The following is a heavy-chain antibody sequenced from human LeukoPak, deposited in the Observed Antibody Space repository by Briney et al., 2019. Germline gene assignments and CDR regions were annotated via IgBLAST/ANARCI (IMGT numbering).Heavy chain of an antibody. V-gene: IGHV1-69*04. J-gene: IGHJ4*02. CDR1: GYPFTSYG. CDR2: IIPILGIA. CDR3: ASSYDSSGSVDY. Sequence: ASVKVSCKASGYPFTSYGISWVRQAPGQGLEWMGRIIPILGIANYAQKFQGRVTITADKSTSTAYMELSSLRSEDTAVYYCASSYDSSGSVDYWGQGTLVTVSS. D-gene: IGHD3-22*01.